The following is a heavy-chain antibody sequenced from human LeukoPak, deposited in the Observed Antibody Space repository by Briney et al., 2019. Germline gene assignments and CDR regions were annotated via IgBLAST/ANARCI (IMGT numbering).Heavy chain of an antibody. CDR3: ARLDYYRGSGSYGGDF. D-gene: IGHD3-10*01. V-gene: IGHV3-48*01. J-gene: IGHJ4*02. CDR1: GFTFSSYS. Sequence: SGGSLRLSCAASGFTFSSYSMNWVRQAPGKGLEWVSHITSGSDTIIYADSVRGRFTISRDNAKNSLYLQMSSLRVEDTAVYYCARLDYYRGSGSYGGDFWGQGTLVTVSS. CDR2: ITSGSDTI.